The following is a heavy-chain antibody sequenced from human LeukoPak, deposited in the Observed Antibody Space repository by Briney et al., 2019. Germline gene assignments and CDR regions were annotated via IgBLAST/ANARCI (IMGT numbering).Heavy chain of an antibody. J-gene: IGHJ4*02. D-gene: IGHD5-18*01. V-gene: IGHV1-24*01. CDR2: FDPEYGET. CDR1: GYTLTELS. Sequence: ASVKVSFKVSGYTLTELSMHWVRQAPGKGLEWMGGFDPEYGETINSQKFQGRVTMTEDTSTDTAYMELSSLRSEDTAVYYCATDGDRYGYELDYWGQGTLVTVSS. CDR3: ATDGDRYGYELDY.